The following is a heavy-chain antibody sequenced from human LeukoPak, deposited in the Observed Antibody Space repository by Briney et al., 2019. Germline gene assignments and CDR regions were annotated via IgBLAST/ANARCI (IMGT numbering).Heavy chain of an antibody. CDR1: GGSISSSNW. D-gene: IGHD2-21*01. CDR2: IYHSGST. J-gene: IGHJ6*02. Sequence: SETLSLTCAVSGGSISSSNWWSWVRQPPGKGLEWIGEIYHSGSTNYNPSLKSRVTISIDTSKNQFSLKLTSVTAADTGVYYCTRDGKISPYSGMDVWGQGTTVTVSS. V-gene: IGHV4-4*02. CDR3: TRDGKISPYSGMDV.